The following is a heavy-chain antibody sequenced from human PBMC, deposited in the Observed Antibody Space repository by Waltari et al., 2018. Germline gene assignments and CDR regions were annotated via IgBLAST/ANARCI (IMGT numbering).Heavy chain of an antibody. Sequence: QVQLMQSGAEVKKPGASVRVSCKSSGYTFINHDINWIRQDPGQGLEWMGWMIPNTNYAGYAPGFRCRLTITRDISVTTTYMELGSLRSEDTAVYYCVRNFPDFAHWGQGTLVTVSS. CDR2: MIPNTNYA. V-gene: IGHV1-8*01. J-gene: IGHJ5*02. CDR1: GYTFINHD. CDR3: VRNFPDFAH.